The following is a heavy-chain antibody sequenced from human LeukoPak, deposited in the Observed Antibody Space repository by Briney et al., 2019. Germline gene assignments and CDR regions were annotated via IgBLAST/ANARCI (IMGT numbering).Heavy chain of an antibody. V-gene: IGHV3-64*01. D-gene: IGHD5-24*01. CDR2: INNNGDYT. Sequence: GGSLRLSCAASGFTFSNYAMHWVRQAPGKGLECLSGINNNGDYTYYANSVKGRFTISRDNAKNSLYLQMNSLRAEDTAVYYCARRSRDGYNYGGYFDYWGQGTLVTVSS. J-gene: IGHJ4*02. CDR1: GFTFSNYA. CDR3: ARRSRDGYNYGGYFDY.